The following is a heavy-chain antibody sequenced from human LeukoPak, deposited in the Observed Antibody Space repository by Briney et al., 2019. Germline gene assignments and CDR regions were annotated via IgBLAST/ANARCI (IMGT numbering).Heavy chain of an antibody. Sequence: GSGPTLVNPTQTLTLTCTFSGFSLRTGGMCVSWIRQPPGKALEWLALIDWDDDKYYSTSLKTRLTISKDTSKNQVVLTMTNMDPVDTATYYCARIRVSTMVRGVIGPYDYWGQGTLVTVSS. CDR3: ARIRVSTMVRGVIGPYDY. V-gene: IGHV2-70*01. J-gene: IGHJ4*02. CDR2: IDWDDDK. CDR1: GFSLRTGGMC. D-gene: IGHD3-10*01.